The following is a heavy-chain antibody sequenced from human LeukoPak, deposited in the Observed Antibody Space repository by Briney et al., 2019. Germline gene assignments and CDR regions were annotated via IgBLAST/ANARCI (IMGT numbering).Heavy chain of an antibody. CDR3: ARDTMVTANWFDP. J-gene: IGHJ5*02. CDR2: ISAHTGDT. CDR1: GYTFTSYG. Sequence: ASVKVSCKASGYTFTSYGISWVRQVPGQGLEWMGWISAHTGDTNYGQNLQGRVTMTTDTSTGTAYMELRSLTSDDTAVYYCARDTMVTANWFDPWGQGTLVTVSS. V-gene: IGHV1-18*01. D-gene: IGHD2-21*02.